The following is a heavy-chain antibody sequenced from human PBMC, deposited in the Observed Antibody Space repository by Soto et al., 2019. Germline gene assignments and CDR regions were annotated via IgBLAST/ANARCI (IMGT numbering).Heavy chain of an antibody. D-gene: IGHD3-22*01. CDR3: ARGYYVSSGQSNTFDI. Sequence: QVQLQESGPGLVKPSETLSLTCTVSGASISSSYWSWIRQSPEKGLEWIGYVFYSGSTNYNPSLKSRVTISVDTSKNQFSLKLSSVTAADTAIYYCARGYYVSSGQSNTFDIWGRGTMVTVSS. CDR1: GASISSSY. J-gene: IGHJ3*02. CDR2: VFYSGST. V-gene: IGHV4-59*01.